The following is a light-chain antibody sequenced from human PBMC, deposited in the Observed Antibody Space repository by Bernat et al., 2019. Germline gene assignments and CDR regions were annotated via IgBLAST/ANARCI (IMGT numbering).Light chain of an antibody. CDR1: SSDIGSYNY. J-gene: IGLJ1*01. Sequence: QSALTQPASVSGSPGPSITISCIGTSSDIGSYNYVSWYQQHPGKAPNLLIYAVANRPSGVSNRFSASKSGNTASLTISGLQAEDESDYYCSSYTRSATYVFGTGTKVTVL. CDR2: AVA. V-gene: IGLV2-14*03. CDR3: SSYTRSATYV.